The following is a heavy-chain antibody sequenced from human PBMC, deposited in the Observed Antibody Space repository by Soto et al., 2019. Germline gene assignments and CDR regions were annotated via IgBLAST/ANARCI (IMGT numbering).Heavy chain of an antibody. J-gene: IGHJ6*02. CDR1: GYTFTTHA. CDR3: ARGKGMEENYYYYGLDI. V-gene: IGHV1-3*01. CDR2: INGGTGQT. Sequence: ASVKVSCKASGYTFTTHAMHWVRQAPGQSLERMGWINGGTGQTKHSQRFQDRVNITRDTSASTAYMELSSLRSEDAAVYYCARGKGMEENYYYYGLDIWGQGTTVTVSS. D-gene: IGHD1-1*01.